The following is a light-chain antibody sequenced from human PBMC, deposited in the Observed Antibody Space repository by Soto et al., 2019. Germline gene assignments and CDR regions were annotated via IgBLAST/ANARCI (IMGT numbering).Light chain of an antibody. Sequence: QSVLTQPASVSGSPGQSITISCTGTSSDVGGYDFVSWYQQHPGKVPKLLIYEVNNRPSGVSNRFSGSKSGNTASLTISGLQAEDEADYYCSSYKTSSTKLFGGGTKVTVL. J-gene: IGLJ3*02. V-gene: IGLV2-14*01. CDR1: SSDVGGYDF. CDR2: EVN. CDR3: SSYKTSSTKL.